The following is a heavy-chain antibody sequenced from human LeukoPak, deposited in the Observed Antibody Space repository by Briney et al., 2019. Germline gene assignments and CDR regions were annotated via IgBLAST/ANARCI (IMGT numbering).Heavy chain of an antibody. J-gene: IGHJ6*02. Sequence: GASVKVSRKASGYTFTGYYMHWVRQAPGQGLEWMGWINPNSGGTNYAQKFQGWVTMTRDTSIGTAYMELSRLRSDDTAVYYCARAYQYNWNSPYYYYGMDVWGQGTTVTVSS. V-gene: IGHV1-2*04. D-gene: IGHD1-1*01. CDR1: GYTFTGYY. CDR3: ARAYQYNWNSPYYYYGMDV. CDR2: INPNSGGT.